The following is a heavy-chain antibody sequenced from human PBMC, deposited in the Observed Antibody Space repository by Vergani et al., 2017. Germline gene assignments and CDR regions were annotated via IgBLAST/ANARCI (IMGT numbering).Heavy chain of an antibody. J-gene: IGHJ4*02. D-gene: IGHD3-22*01. CDR3: ARGDYYDSSGYSGFDY. V-gene: IGHV1-2*02. CDR2: INPNSGGT. Sequence: QVQLVQSGAEVKKPGASVKVSCKASGYTFTGYYMHWVRQAPGQGLGWMGWINPNSGGTNYAQKFQGRVTMTRDTSISTAYMELSRLRSDDTAVYYCARGDYYDSSGYSGFDYWGQGTLVTVSS. CDR1: GYTFTGYY.